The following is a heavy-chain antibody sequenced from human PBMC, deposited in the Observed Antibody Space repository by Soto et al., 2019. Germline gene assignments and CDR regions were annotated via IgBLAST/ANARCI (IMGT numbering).Heavy chain of an antibody. CDR1: GFTFSSYG. CDR3: AKVLGWLSYYYGMDV. D-gene: IGHD3-3*01. CDR2: ISYDGSNK. Sequence: QVQLVESGGGVVQPGRSLRLSCAASGFTFSSYGMHWVRQAPGKGLEWVAVISYDGSNKYYADSVKGRFTISRDNSKNTLYLQMNSLRAEDTAVYYCAKVLGWLSYYYGMDVWGQGTTVTVSS. V-gene: IGHV3-30*18. J-gene: IGHJ6*02.